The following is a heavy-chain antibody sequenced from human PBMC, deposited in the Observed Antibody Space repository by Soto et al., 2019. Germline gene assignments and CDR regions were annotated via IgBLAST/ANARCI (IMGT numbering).Heavy chain of an antibody. D-gene: IGHD2-15*01. J-gene: IGHJ6*02. V-gene: IGHV1-69*12. CDR2: IIPILGTA. CDR3: ASVETQRYYYGMDV. CDR1: GGTFSSYA. Sequence: QVQLVQSGAEVKKPGSSVKVSCKASGGTFSSYAISWVRQAPGQGLEWMGGIIPILGTADYAQKFQGRVTITADESTSTAYMERSSLRSEDTAVYYCASVETQRYYYGMDVWGQGTTVTVSS.